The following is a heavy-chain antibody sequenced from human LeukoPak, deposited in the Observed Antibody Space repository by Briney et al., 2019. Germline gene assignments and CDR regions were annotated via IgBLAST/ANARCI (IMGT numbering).Heavy chain of an antibody. CDR1: GYTFTGYY. CDR2: INPNSGGT. D-gene: IGHD4-17*01. Sequence: ASVKVSCKASGYTFTGYYMHWVRQAPGQGLEWMGWINPNSGGTNYAQKFQGRVTMTRDTSISTAYMELSRLRSDDTAVYYCARVPQLLKTVTTVWFDPWGQGTLVTVSS. V-gene: IGHV1-2*02. CDR3: ARVPQLLKTVTTVWFDP. J-gene: IGHJ5*02.